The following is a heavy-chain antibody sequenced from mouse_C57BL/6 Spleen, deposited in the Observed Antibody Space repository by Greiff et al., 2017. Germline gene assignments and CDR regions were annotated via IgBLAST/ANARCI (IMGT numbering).Heavy chain of an antibody. CDR3: ARWGAGIDY. V-gene: IGHV1-4*01. J-gene: IGHJ2*01. Sequence: VHLVESGAELARPGASVKMSCKASGYTFTSYTMHWVKQRPGQGLEWIGYINPSSGYTKYNQKFKDKATLTADKSSSTAYMQLSSLTSEDSAVYYCARWGAGIDYWGQGTTLTVSS. CDR2: INPSSGYT. CDR1: GYTFTSYT.